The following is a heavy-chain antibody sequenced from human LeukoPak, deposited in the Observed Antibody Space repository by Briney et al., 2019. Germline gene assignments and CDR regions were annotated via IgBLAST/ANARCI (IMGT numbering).Heavy chain of an antibody. V-gene: IGHV4-59*01. CDR2: SYYSGST. J-gene: IGHJ4*02. CDR1: GGSISSYY. Sequence: SETLSLTCTVSGGSISSYYWTWIRQPPGKGLEWIGYSYYSGSTNYNPSLKSRVTISVDTSKNQFSLKLTSVTAAATAVYYCARDLSLDYWGQGTLVTVSS. D-gene: IGHD5/OR15-5a*01. CDR3: ARDLSLDY.